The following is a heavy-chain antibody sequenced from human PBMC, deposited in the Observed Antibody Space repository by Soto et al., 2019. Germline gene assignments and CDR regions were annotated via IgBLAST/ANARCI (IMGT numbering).Heavy chain of an antibody. D-gene: IGHD6-6*01. CDR3: ARIGYSSSSLDY. CDR1: GFIFRNYW. CDR2: IKQDGGQK. J-gene: IGHJ4*02. Sequence: GGSLRLSCAASGFIFRNYWMSWVRQAPGKGLEWVANIKQDGGQKYYVDSVKGRFTISRDNARNSVYLQINSLRAEDTAMYYCARIGYSSSSLDYWGLGTLVTVSS. V-gene: IGHV3-7*03.